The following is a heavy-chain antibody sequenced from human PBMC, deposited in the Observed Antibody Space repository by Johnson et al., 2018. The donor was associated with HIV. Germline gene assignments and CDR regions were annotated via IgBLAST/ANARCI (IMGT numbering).Heavy chain of an antibody. Sequence: VRLVESGGGVVRPWGSLKLSCAASGFSFDDYGMSWVRQPPGKGLEWVSGIDWNGGSTSYADSVRGRFTISRDNSKNTLYLQMNSLRAEDTAVYFCASGDDDGFWGQGTKVTVSS. CDR3: ASGDDDGF. CDR2: IDWNGGST. J-gene: IGHJ3*01. CDR1: GFSFDDYG. D-gene: IGHD5-12*01. V-gene: IGHV3-20*04.